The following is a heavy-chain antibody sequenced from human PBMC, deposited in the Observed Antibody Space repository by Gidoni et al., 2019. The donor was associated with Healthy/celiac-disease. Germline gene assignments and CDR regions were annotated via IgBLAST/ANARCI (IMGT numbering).Heavy chain of an antibody. CDR1: GFTVRSNY. Sequence: EVQLVESGGGLVQPGGSLRLSCAASGFTVRSNYMSWVRQAPGKGLEWVSVIYSGGSTYYADSVKGRFTISRHNSKNTLYLQMNSLRAEDPAVYYCASRMVAATRAFDYWGQGTLVTVSS. J-gene: IGHJ4*02. CDR2: IYSGGST. D-gene: IGHD2-15*01. V-gene: IGHV3-53*04. CDR3: ASRMVAATRAFDY.